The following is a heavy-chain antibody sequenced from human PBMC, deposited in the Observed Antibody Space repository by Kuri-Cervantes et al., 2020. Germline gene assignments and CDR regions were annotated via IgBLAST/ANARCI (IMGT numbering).Heavy chain of an antibody. CDR3: ARDVATTGSPNYFDS. V-gene: IGHV4-34*01. CDR2: IKHSGST. Sequence: SETLSLTCAIYGGSFSGYDWSWIRQPPGKGLEWIGEIKHSGSTNYNPSPSLKSRVTISVDKNQFSLNLRSVTAADTAVYFCARDVATTGSPNYFDSWGQGTLVTVSS. D-gene: IGHD1-1*01. J-gene: IGHJ4*02. CDR1: GGSFSGYD.